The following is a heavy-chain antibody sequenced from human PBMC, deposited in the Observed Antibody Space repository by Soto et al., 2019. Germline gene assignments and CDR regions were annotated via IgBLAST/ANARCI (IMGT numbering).Heavy chain of an antibody. J-gene: IGHJ4*02. V-gene: IGHV4-59*01. D-gene: IGHD3-16*01. CDR3: ARALRPRGYYFDY. CDR1: GGSISSYY. CDR2: IYYSGST. Sequence: SETLSLTCTVSGGSISSYYWSWIRQPPGKGLEWIGYIYYSGSTSYAQKFQGRVTMTRDTSTSTVYMELSSLRSEDTAVYYCARALRPRGYYFDYWGQGTLVTVSS.